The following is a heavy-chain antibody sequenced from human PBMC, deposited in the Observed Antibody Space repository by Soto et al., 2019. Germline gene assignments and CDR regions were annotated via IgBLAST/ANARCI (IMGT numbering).Heavy chain of an antibody. V-gene: IGHV4-59*01. CDR3: ARVVGDDAFDI. CDR1: GGSISSYY. J-gene: IGHJ3*02. Sequence: QVQLQESGPGLVKPSETLSLTCTVSGGSISSYYWSWIRQPPGKGLEWIGYIYYSGSTNYNPSLTSRVTIPVDTSKNQFSRKLSSVTAADTAVYSCARVVGDDAFDIWGQGTMVTVSS. D-gene: IGHD1-26*01. CDR2: IYYSGST.